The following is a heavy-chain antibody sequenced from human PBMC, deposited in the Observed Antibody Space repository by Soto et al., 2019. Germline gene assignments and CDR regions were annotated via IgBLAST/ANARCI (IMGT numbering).Heavy chain of an antibody. D-gene: IGHD5-12*01. Sequence: QVQLVESGGGVVQPGRSLRLSCAASGFTLGSYGMHWVRQAPGKGLEWVAVISYDGSNKYHADSVKGRFTISRDNSKNTLYLQMNSLRAEDTAVYYCVKDWQGSGYDYYFDHWGQGTLVTVSS. J-gene: IGHJ4*02. CDR2: ISYDGSNK. V-gene: IGHV3-30*18. CDR1: GFTLGSYG. CDR3: VKDWQGSGYDYYFDH.